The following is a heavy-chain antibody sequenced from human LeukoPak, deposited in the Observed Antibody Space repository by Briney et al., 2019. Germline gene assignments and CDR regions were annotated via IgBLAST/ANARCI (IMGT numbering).Heavy chain of an antibody. V-gene: IGHV3-7*01. J-gene: IGHJ5*02. Sequence: PGGSLRLSCAASGFTFSYHWMTWVRQAPGKGLEWVADIKNDGTVKNYVDSVKGRFTISRDNAKNSLYLQMNSLRAEDTAVYYCARESPDDSSASWGQGTLVTVSS. CDR3: ARESPDDSSAS. CDR2: IKNDGTVK. D-gene: IGHD3-22*01. CDR1: GFTFSYHW.